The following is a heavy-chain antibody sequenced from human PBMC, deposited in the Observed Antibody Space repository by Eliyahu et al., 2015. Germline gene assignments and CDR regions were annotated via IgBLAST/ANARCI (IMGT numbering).Heavy chain of an antibody. D-gene: IGHD6-19*01. CDR3: AREAVAGTGDAFDI. V-gene: IGHV3-48*03. J-gene: IGHJ3*02. CDR1: GXTFSSYE. Sequence: EVQLVESGGGLVQPGGSLRLSCAASGXTFSSYEMXWVRQAPGKGLEWVSYISSSGSTIYYADSVKGRFTISRDNAKNSLYLQMNSLRAEDTAVYYCAREAVAGTGDAFDIWGQGTMVTVSS. CDR2: ISSSGSTI.